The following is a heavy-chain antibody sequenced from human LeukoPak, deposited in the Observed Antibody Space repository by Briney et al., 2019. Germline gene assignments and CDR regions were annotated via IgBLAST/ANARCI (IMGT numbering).Heavy chain of an antibody. J-gene: IGHJ4*02. CDR1: GFTFITYA. CDR3: VRDTGFLSSGSYQAPFDY. D-gene: IGHD1-26*01. V-gene: IGHV3-30-3*01. Sequence: PGGSLRLSCAASGFTFITYAMHWVRQAPGKGLEWVAIISYDGINEYYADSVKGRFTISRDNSENTLYLQMNSLRAEDTAVYYCVRDTGFLSSGSYQAPFDYWGQGTLVTVSS. CDR2: ISYDGINE.